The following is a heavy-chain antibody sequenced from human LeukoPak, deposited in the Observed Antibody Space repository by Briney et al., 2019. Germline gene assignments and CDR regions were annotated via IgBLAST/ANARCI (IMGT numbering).Heavy chain of an antibody. CDR3: ARDGVVTMELDY. CDR2: IYPSGNT. J-gene: IGHJ4*02. D-gene: IGHD3-3*01. CDR1: RDSISNSRHY. V-gene: IGHV4-61*02. Sequence: SETLSLTCTVSRDSISNSRHYWSWIRQPAGKALEWIGRIYPSGNTNYNPSLKSRVSISLDTSKNQFSLNLKSVTAADTAMYYCARDGVVTMELDYWGQGTLVTVSS.